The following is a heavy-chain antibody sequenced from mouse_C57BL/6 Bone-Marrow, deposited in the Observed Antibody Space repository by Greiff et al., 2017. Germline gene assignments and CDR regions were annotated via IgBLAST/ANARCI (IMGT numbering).Heavy chain of an antibody. Sequence: EVQVVESGGGLVQPKGSLKLSCAASGFSFNTYAMNWVRQAPGKGLEWVARIRSKSNNYATYYADSVKDRFTISRDDSESMLYLQMNNLKTEDTAMYYCVRGDWGFDYWGQGTTLTVSS. D-gene: IGHD4-1*01. J-gene: IGHJ2*01. CDR3: VRGDWGFDY. CDR2: IRSKSNNYAT. CDR1: GFSFNTYA. V-gene: IGHV10-1*01.